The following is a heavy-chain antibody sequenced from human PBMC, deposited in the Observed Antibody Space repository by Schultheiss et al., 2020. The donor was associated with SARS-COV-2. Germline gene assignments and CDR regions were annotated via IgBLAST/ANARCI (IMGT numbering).Heavy chain of an antibody. V-gene: IGHV3-66*01. CDR3: ARDSLRMIARWAAFDI. D-gene: IGHD3-10*01. CDR1: GFTVSSNY. J-gene: IGHJ3*02. CDR2: IYSGGST. Sequence: GESLKISCAASGFTVSSNYMSWVRQAPGKGLEWVSVIYSGGSTYYADSVKGRFTISRDNSKNTLYLQMNSLRAEDTAVYYCARDSLRMIARWAAFDIWGQGTMVTVSS.